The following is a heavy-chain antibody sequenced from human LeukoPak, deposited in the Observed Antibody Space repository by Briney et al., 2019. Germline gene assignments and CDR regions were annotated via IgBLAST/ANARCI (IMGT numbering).Heavy chain of an antibody. D-gene: IGHD2-15*01. V-gene: IGHV4-39*01. Sequence: SETLSLTCTVSGAXISSTSDYWGWIRQPPGKGLQWLGAIYYSGRAYHNPSLRSRLTISVDTSKNQFSLKLNSVTATDTAIYYCVRQKQHCDGGSCFPPDCWGQGTLVTVSS. J-gene: IGHJ4*02. CDR2: IYYSGRA. CDR1: GAXISSTSDY. CDR3: VRQKQHCDGGSCFPPDC.